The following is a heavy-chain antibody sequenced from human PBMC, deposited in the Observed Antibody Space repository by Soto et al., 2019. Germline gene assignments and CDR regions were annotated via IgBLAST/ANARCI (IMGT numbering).Heavy chain of an antibody. CDR2: AYHSGST. CDR1: GGFTSTNNW. J-gene: IGHJ4*02. CDR3: ARGGQDSWSGPFDC. D-gene: IGHD3-3*01. Sequence: PAEALCLTCAVSGGFTSTNNWWSWVRQPPGKGLEWIGDAYHSGSTEYNPSLKSRVSISVDKSKNQISLKLNSVTAADTAVYYCARGGQDSWSGPFDCWGQGAMVTVSS. V-gene: IGHV4-4*02.